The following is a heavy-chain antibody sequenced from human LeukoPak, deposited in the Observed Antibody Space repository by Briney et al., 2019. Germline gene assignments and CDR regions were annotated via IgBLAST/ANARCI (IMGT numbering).Heavy chain of an antibody. J-gene: IGHJ4*02. D-gene: IGHD2-15*01. CDR2: RDYST. V-gene: IGHV3-23*01. CDR3: ASRDLCSGGTCYGLRY. Sequence: GGSLRLSCAASGLTFSSQPMNCVRQAPGKGLEWVSTRDYSTYYANSVKGRFTISRDNSKNTLDLQMTSLRAEDTAVYYCASRDLCSGGTCYGLRYWGQGTLVTVSS. CDR1: GLTFSSQP.